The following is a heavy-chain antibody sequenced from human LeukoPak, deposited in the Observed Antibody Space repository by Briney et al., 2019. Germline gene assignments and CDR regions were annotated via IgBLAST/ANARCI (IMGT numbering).Heavy chain of an antibody. V-gene: IGHV4-4*07. CDR3: ARDGRRIDSRSYYYGMDV. J-gene: IGHJ6*02. CDR2: IYTSGST. CDR1: GGSISSYY. D-gene: IGHD1-14*01. Sequence: SETLSLTCTVSGGSISSYYWSWIRQPAGKGLEWIGRIYTSGSTNYNPSLKSRVTMSVDTSKNQFSLKLSSVTAADTAVYYCARDGRRIDSRSYYYGMDVWGQGTTVTVSS.